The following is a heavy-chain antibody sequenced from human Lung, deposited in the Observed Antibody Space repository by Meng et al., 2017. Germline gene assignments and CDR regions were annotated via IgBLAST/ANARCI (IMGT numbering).Heavy chain of an antibody. V-gene: IGHV3-23*01. CDR2: ITGGGGNT. CDR1: GLTFNNFA. J-gene: IGHJ4*02. D-gene: IGHD6-6*01. CDR3: PKARTGMFTEYFDF. Sequence: GESLKISCVASGLTFNNFAMNWVRQVPGKGLEWVAAITGGGGNTYYADSLKGRFTISRDNSENTLHLQMTSLRAEDTATYFCPKARTGMFTEYFDFWGRGTLVTVSS.